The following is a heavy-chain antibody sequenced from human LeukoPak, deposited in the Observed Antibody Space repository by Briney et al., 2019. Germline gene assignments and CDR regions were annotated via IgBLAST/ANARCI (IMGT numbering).Heavy chain of an antibody. J-gene: IGHJ6*03. V-gene: IGHV1-46*03. D-gene: IGHD2-2*01. CDR3: ARRVYCSSTSCYHYYDYMDV. CDR2: INPRDGST. Sequence: GASVKVSCKASGYTFTTYDVHWVRQAPGQGLEWMGIINPRDGSTTYAQKFQGRVTMSRDTSTRTVYMELSSLRSDDTAVYYCARRVYCSSTSCYHYYDYMDVWGKGTTVTVSS. CDR1: GYTFTTYD.